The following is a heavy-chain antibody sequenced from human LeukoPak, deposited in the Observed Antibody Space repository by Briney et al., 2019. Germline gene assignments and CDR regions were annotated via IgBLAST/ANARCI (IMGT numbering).Heavy chain of an antibody. J-gene: IGHJ6*03. V-gene: IGHV3-21*01. Sequence: GGSLRLSCAASGFTFSGYSMNWVRQAPGKGLEWVSSISSSSSYIYYADSVKGRFTISRDNAKNSLYLQMNSLRAEDTAVYYCARDRIDYDFWSGYRLGVSYYMDVWGKGTTVTVSS. D-gene: IGHD3-3*01. CDR3: ARDRIDYDFWSGYRLGVSYYMDV. CDR2: ISSSSSYI. CDR1: GFTFSGYS.